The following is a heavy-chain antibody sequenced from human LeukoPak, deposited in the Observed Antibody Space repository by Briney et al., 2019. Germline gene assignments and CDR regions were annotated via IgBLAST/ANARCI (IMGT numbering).Heavy chain of an antibody. CDR2: ISYDGSNK. CDR1: GFTFSSYA. Sequence: GGSLRLSCAASGFTFSSYAMHWVRQAPGKGLEWVEVISYDGSNKYYADSVKGRFTISRDNSKNTLYLQMNSLRAEDTAVYYCARDHLVRGVIVGANWFDPWGQGTLVTVSS. D-gene: IGHD3-10*01. J-gene: IGHJ5*02. V-gene: IGHV3-30*04. CDR3: ARDHLVRGVIVGANWFDP.